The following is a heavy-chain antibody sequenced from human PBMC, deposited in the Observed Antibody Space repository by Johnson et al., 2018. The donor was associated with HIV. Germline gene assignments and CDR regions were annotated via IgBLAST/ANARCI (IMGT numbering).Heavy chain of an antibody. V-gene: IGHV3-53*01. CDR3: ARDRGVVVLHGAFNI. CDR2: LYSGGST. CDR1: GFTVSSNY. J-gene: IGHJ3*02. D-gene: IGHD2-2*01. Sequence: VQLVESGGGLIQPGGSLRLSCAASGFTVSSNYMSWVRQAPGKGLAWVSVLYSGGSTYYAESVKGRFTISRDNSKNTLYLQMNSLRAEDTAVYYCARDRGVVVLHGAFNIWGQGTMVTVS.